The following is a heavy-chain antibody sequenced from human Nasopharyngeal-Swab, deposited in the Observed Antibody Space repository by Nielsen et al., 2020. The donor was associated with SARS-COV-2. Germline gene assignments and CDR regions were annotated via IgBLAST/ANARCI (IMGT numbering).Heavy chain of an antibody. D-gene: IGHD3-22*01. V-gene: IGHV4-34*01. CDR2: INHSGST. CDR3: ARARITMIVVVGAFDI. Sequence: SETLSLTCAVYGGSFSGYYWSWIRQPPGKGLEWIGEINHSGSTNYNPSLKSRVTISVDTSKNQFSLKLSSVTAADTGVYYCARARITMIVVVGAFDIWGQGTMVTVSS. CDR1: GGSFSGYY. J-gene: IGHJ3*02.